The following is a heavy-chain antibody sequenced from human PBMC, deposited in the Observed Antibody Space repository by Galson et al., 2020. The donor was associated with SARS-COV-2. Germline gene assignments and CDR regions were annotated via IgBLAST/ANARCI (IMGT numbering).Heavy chain of an antibody. CDR2: ISAYNGNT. J-gene: IGHJ4*02. V-gene: IGHV1-18*01. Sequence: ASVTVSCKASGYTFTSYGISWVRQAPGQGLEWMGWISAYNGNTNYAQKLQGRVTMTTDTSTSTAYMELRSLRSDDTAVYYCARSPADYYDILTGYYQFDYWGQGTLVTVSS. CDR3: ARSPADYYDILTGYYQFDY. CDR1: GYTFTSYG. D-gene: IGHD3-9*01.